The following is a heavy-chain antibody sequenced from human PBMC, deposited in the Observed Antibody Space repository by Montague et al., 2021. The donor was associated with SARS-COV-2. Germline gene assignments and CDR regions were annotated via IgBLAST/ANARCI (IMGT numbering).Heavy chain of an antibody. CDR1: GGSFSGYY. Sequence: SETLSLTCAVYGGSFSGYYWSRIRQPPGKGLEWIGEINHSGSTNYNPSLKSRVTISVDTSKNQFSLELSSVTAADTAVYYCARALPVTTFFYSYYVMDVWGQGTTVTVSS. D-gene: IGHD4-17*01. CDR3: ARALPVTTFFYSYYVMDV. CDR2: INHSGST. J-gene: IGHJ6*02. V-gene: IGHV4-34*01.